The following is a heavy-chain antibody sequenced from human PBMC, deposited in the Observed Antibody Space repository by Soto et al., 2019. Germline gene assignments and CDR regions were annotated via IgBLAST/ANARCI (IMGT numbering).Heavy chain of an antibody. Sequence: QVQLVQSGAEVKKPGASVKVSCKASGYTLNTYGITWVRQAPGQGLEWMGWISANNDHTNYPQKLQGIVTMTTDTSTSTAYMELRSLSSDDTAVYYWARGTYFDYWGQGTLVTVSS. CDR1: GYTLNTYG. V-gene: IGHV1-18*01. CDR3: ARGTYFDY. J-gene: IGHJ4*02. CDR2: ISANNDHT.